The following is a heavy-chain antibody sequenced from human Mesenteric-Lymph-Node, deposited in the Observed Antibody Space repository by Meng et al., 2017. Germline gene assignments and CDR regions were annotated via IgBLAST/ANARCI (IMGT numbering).Heavy chain of an antibody. CDR1: GASFSSYA. CDR2: IIPICGTA. D-gene: IGHD2-21*01. CDR3: ARGVAVIREFTWYFDL. V-gene: IGHV1-69*01. Sequence: VSCGVGVKEPGSSVNDHCTASGASFSSYAISWVRQAPEQGLEWMGGIIPICGTANYAQKFQGRVTITADESTSTAYMELSSLRSEDTAVYYCARGVAVIREFTWYFDLWGRGTLVTVSS. J-gene: IGHJ2*01.